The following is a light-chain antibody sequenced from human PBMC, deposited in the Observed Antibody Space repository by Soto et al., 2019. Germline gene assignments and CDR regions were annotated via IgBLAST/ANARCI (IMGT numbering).Light chain of an antibody. Sequence: EVVMTQSPATLSLSPGERATLSCRASQSVSSDLAWYQQKPGQAPRLLIYGASTRATDIPARFSGGGSGTEFTLTISSRRSEDFAIYYCQQYNDWPPITFGPGTRVDFK. CDR2: GAS. V-gene: IGKV3-15*01. J-gene: IGKJ3*01. CDR3: QQYNDWPPIT. CDR1: QSVSSD.